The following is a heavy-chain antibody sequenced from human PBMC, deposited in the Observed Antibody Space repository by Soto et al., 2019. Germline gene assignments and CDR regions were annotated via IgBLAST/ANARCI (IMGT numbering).Heavy chain of an antibody. V-gene: IGHV1-18*01. CDR2: ISAYNGNT. J-gene: IGHJ6*02. CDR1: GYTFTSYG. Sequence: RASVKVSCKASGYTFTSYGISWVRQAPGQGLEWMGWISAYNGNTNYAQKLQGRVTMTTDTSTSTAYMELRSLRSDDTAVYYCARDRTIPAAISNYYYGMDVWGQGTTVTVSS. CDR3: ARDRTIPAAISNYYYGMDV. D-gene: IGHD2-2*01.